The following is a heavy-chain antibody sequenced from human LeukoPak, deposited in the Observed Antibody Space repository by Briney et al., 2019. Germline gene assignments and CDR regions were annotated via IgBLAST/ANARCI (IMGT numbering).Heavy chain of an antibody. J-gene: IGHJ4*02. CDR3: ARAWAACGGDCYSLFGFDY. Sequence: SVKVSCKASGGTFSSYAISWVRQAPGQGLEWMGAIIPIFGTANYAQKFQGRVTITTDESTSTAYMELSSLRSEDTAVYYCARAWAACGGDCYSLFGFDYWGQGTLVTVSS. CDR1: GGTFSSYA. CDR2: IIPIFGTA. D-gene: IGHD2-21*02. V-gene: IGHV1-69*05.